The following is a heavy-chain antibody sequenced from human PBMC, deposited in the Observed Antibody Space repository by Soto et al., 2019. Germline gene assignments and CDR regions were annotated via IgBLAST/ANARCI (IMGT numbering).Heavy chain of an antibody. CDR1: EFTFSSYS. CDR2: ISSSSSTI. J-gene: IGHJ4*02. CDR3: AKEKYSNYVAY. Sequence: GGSLRLSCAASEFTFSSYSMNWVRQAPGKGLEWISYISSSSSTIYYADSVRGRFTISRDNSKNTLYLQMNSLRAEDTAVYYCAKEKYSNYVAYWAQGTLVPVSS. D-gene: IGHD4-4*01. V-gene: IGHV3-48*01.